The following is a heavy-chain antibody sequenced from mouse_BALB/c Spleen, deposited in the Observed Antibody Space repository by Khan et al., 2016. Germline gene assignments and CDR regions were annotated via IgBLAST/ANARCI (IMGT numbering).Heavy chain of an antibody. J-gene: IGHJ2*01. Sequence: QIQLVQSGPELKKPGETVRISCKASGYTFTTAGMQWVQKMPGKGLKWIGWINTHSGVPKYAEDFKGRFAFSLETSASTAYLQIRNLKNADTATYYCAGDDGCYGYFDYWGQGTTLTVSS. CDR3: AGDDGCYGYFDY. CDR1: GYTFTTAG. D-gene: IGHD2-3*01. CDR2: INTHSGVP. V-gene: IGHV9-4*02.